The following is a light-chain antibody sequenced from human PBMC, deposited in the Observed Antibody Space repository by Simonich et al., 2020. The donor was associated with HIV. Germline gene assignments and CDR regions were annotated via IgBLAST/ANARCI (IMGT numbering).Light chain of an antibody. Sequence: EIVITQSPATLSVSPGERATLSCRASQSVSSNLAWYQQKPGQAPRLLIYGASTRATGISARFSGSGSGTEFTLTISSLQSEDFAVYYCQQVHDWPLTFGQGTKVEIK. CDR2: GAS. CDR1: QSVSSN. CDR3: QQVHDWPLT. V-gene: IGKV3-15*01. J-gene: IGKJ1*01.